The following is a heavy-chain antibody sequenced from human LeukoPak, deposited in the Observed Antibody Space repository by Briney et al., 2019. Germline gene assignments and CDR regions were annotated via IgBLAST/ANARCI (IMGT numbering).Heavy chain of an antibody. CDR2: IYHSGST. D-gene: IGHD3-3*01. CDR3: ARQWMDYDFWSGYFDY. J-gene: IGHJ4*02. V-gene: IGHV4-38-2*01. CDR1: GYSISSGYY. Sequence: SETLSLTCAVSGYSISSGYYWGWIRQPPGKGLGWIGSIYHSGSTYYNPSLKSRVTISVDTSKNQFSLKLSSVTAADTAVYYCARQWMDYDFWSGYFDYWGQGTLVTVSS.